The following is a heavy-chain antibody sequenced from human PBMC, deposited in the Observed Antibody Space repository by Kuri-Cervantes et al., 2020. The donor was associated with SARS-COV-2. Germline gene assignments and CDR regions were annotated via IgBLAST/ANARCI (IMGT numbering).Heavy chain of an antibody. D-gene: IGHD2-8*02. Sequence: SVKVSCKASGGTLSSYSVNWVRQAPGQGLEWMGRIIPTFDTATYAQKFQGRVTFTADESSSTAYMEVNSLTSEDTAVYFCARSQGYCTANSCSWNWFDPWGQGTQVTVSS. CDR2: IIPTFDTA. CDR3: ARSQGYCTANSCSWNWFDP. V-gene: IGHV1-69*13. J-gene: IGHJ5*02. CDR1: GGTLSSYS.